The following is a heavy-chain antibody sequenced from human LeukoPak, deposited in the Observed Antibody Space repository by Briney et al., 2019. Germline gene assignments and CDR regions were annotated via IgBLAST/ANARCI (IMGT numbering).Heavy chain of an antibody. CDR2: ISYDGNDK. J-gene: IGHJ4*02. V-gene: IGHV3-30*18. D-gene: IGHD1-26*01. CDR1: GFILSNYG. CDR3: AKDAYSGTYPRHFDY. Sequence: PGGSLRLSCTASGFILSNYGMHWVRQAPGKGLEWVAVISYDGNDKYYADSVKGRFTISRDNSKTTLHLQMNSLRAEDTAMYYCAKDAYSGTYPRHFDYWGQGSLVSVSS.